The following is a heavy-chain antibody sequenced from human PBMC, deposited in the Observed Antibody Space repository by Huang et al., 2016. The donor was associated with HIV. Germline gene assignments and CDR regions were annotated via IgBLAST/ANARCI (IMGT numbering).Heavy chain of an antibody. V-gene: IGHV5-51*01. J-gene: IGHJ4*02. CDR3: ARRDCSSASCYRGSYHFDY. CDR1: GYSFTNYW. D-gene: IGHD2-2*01. Sequence: EVQLVQSGAEVKKPGESLKISCKGSGYSFTNYWIGWVRPRPGKGLEWIGIIYPRDSDSRYSPSFQGQFTISADQSINPAYFQWSSLKASDTAMYYCARRDCSSASCYRGSYHFDYWGQGTLVTVSS. CDR2: IYPRDSDS.